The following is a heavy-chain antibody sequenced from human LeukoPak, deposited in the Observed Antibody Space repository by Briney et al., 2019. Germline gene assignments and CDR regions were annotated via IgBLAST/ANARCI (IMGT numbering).Heavy chain of an antibody. CDR1: GYSISSGYY. J-gene: IGHJ3*02. CDR2: IYHSGST. V-gene: IGHV4-38-2*01. D-gene: IGHD3-9*01. CDR3: ARPTYYDTTDAFDI. Sequence: SETLSLTXAVSGYSISSGYYWGWIRQPPGKGLEWIGSIYHSGSTYYNPSLKSRVTISVDTSKNQLSLKLSSVTAADTAVYYCARPTYYDTTDAFDIWGQGTMVTVSS.